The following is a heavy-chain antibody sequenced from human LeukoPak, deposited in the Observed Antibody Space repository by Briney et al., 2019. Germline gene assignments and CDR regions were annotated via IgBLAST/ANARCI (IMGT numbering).Heavy chain of an antibody. CDR3: AKEWLGMNDY. D-gene: IGHD6-19*01. V-gene: IGHV3-13*01. J-gene: IGHJ4*02. CDR2: IGTAGDT. CDR1: GFTFSSYD. Sequence: GGSLRLSCAASGFTFSSYDMHWVRQATGKGLEWVSAIGTAGDTYYPGSVKGRFTISRDNSKNTLYLQMNSLRAEDTAVYYCAKEWLGMNDYWGQGTLVTVSS.